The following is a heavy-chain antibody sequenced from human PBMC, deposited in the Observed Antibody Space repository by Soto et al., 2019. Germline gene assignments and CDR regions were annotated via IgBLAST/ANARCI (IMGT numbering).Heavy chain of an antibody. J-gene: IGHJ4*02. Sequence: QVQLVESGGGVVQPGRSLRLSCAASGFTFGSYAMHWVRQAPGKGLEWVAVISYDGSNKYYADSVKGRFTISRDNSKNTLYLQMNSLRAEDTAVYYCARESSGWYYDYWGQGTLVTVSS. CDR1: GFTFGSYA. D-gene: IGHD6-19*01. CDR2: ISYDGSNK. CDR3: ARESSGWYYDY. V-gene: IGHV3-30-3*01.